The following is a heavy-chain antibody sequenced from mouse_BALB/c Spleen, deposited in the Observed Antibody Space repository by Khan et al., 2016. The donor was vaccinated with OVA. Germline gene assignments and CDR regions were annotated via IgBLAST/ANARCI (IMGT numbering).Heavy chain of an antibody. V-gene: IGHV2-9*02. CDR2: IWAGGST. D-gene: IGHD3-1*01. CDR3: ARARPTPYVWFTY. Sequence: QVQLKESGPGLVAPSQSLSITCTVSGFSLITYGVHWVRQSPGKGLEWLGVIWAGGSTNYNSALMSRLSISKDNSKSQVFLKMNSLQTDDTAMYYCARARPTPYVWFTYWGQGTLVTVSA. CDR1: GFSLITYG. J-gene: IGHJ3*01.